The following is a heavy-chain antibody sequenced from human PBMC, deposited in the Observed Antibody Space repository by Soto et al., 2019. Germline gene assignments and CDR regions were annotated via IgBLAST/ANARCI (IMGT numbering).Heavy chain of an antibody. D-gene: IGHD1-1*01. Sequence: GGSLRLSCSASGFTFNIYWMHWVRQAPGKGLEWVSRIDNDGSATTYADSVKGRFTISRDNAKNTLFLQMNTLRVDDTAVYYCARDNWNSYWGQGTLVTVSS. J-gene: IGHJ4*02. CDR2: IDNDGSAT. V-gene: IGHV3-74*01. CDR3: ARDNWNSY. CDR1: GFTFNIYW.